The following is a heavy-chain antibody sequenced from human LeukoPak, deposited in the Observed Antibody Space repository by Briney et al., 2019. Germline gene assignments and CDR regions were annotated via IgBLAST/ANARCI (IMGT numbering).Heavy chain of an antibody. CDR1: GFTFSSYA. CDR2: ISYDGSNK. CDR3: AKDRSSSWYYFDY. D-gene: IGHD6-13*01. V-gene: IGHV3-30-3*01. Sequence: GGSLRLSCAASGFTFSSYAMHWVRQAPGKGLEWVAVISYDGSNKYYADSVKGRFTISRDNAKNSLYLQMNSLRAEDTALYYCAKDRSSSWYYFDYWGQGTLVTVSS. J-gene: IGHJ4*02.